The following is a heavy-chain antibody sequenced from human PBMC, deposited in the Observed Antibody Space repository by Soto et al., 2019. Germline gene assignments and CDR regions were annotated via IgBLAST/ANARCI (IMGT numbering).Heavy chain of an antibody. D-gene: IGHD3-9*01. Sequence: SETLSLTCAVSGGSISGSYYYWAWLRQSPGKGPEWIGSVFYTGFTSYNPSLESRVSVSVDTSKSQFSLKLSAVTAADTAVYYCARVDILTVYGCMDVWGQGTTVTVSS. CDR2: VFYTGFT. CDR1: GGSISGSYYY. J-gene: IGHJ6*02. V-gene: IGHV4-39*01. CDR3: ARVDILTVYGCMDV.